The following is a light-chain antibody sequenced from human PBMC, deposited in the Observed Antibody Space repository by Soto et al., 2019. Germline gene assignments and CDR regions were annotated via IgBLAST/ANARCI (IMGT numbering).Light chain of an antibody. J-gene: IGKJ4*01. CDR2: GAS. V-gene: IGKV3-20*01. CDR1: QSVSSSY. CDR3: QQYGSSLLT. Sequence: EIVLTQSPGTLSLSPGERATLSCRASQSVSSSYLAWYQQKPGQAPRLLIYGASNRATGIPDRFSGSGSGTDFSLTISRLEPEDFAVYYCQQYGSSLLTFGGGTKVEI.